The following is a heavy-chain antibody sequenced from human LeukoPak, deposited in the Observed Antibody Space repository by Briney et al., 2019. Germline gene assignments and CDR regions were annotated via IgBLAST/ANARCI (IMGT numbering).Heavy chain of an antibody. D-gene: IGHD2-2*01. J-gene: IGHJ5*02. CDR2: IIPIFGTA. CDR1: GGTFSSYA. Sequence: SVKVSCKASGGTFSSYAISWVRQAPGQGLEWMGGIIPIFGTASFAQKFQGRVTITADESTGTAYMELSSLRSEDTAVYYCARVVTPRYCSTPSCYWKGWFDPWGQGTLVTVSS. V-gene: IGHV1-69*01. CDR3: ARVVTPRYCSTPSCYWKGWFDP.